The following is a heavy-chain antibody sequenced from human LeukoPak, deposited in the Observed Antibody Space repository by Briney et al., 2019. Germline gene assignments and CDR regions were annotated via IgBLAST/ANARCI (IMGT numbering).Heavy chain of an antibody. Sequence: GRSLRLSCAASGFTFDDYAMHWVRQAPGKGLEWVSGISYNSDTIAYADSVKGRFTISRDNAKNSLYLQMNSLRAEDTAVYYCAKFTRSSGDCLWGQGILVTVSS. V-gene: IGHV3-9*01. D-gene: IGHD2-21*01. CDR1: GFTFDDYA. J-gene: IGHJ4*02. CDR3: AKFTRSSGDCL. CDR2: ISYNSDTI.